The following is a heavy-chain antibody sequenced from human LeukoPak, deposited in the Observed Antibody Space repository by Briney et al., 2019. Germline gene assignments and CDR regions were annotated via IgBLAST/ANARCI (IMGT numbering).Heavy chain of an antibody. D-gene: IGHD5-12*01. CDR1: GFTVSSNY. CDR3: ARASGYSGYDPFDY. V-gene: IGHV3-53*01. CDR2: IYSGGDT. J-gene: IGHJ4*02. Sequence: GGSLRLSCAASGFTVSSNYMSWVRQAPGKGLEWVSVIYSGGDTYYADSVKGRFTISRDNSNNTLYLQMNTLRAEDTAVYYCARASGYSGYDPFDYWGQGTLVTVSS.